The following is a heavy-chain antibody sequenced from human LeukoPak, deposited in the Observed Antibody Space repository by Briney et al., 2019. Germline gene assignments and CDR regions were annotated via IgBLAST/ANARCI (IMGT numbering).Heavy chain of an antibody. CDR3: ARRDTTYFDY. V-gene: IGHV5-51*01. CDR1: AYKFSNYW. CDR2: IYPDDSDT. Sequence: GESLKISCKGAAYKFSNYWIAWVRQRPGEDLEWMGIIYPDDSDTRYSPSFQGQVTISADKSISTAYLQWTSLKASDTAIYYCARRDTTYFDYWDQGSLVTVSS. D-gene: IGHD1-1*01. J-gene: IGHJ4*02.